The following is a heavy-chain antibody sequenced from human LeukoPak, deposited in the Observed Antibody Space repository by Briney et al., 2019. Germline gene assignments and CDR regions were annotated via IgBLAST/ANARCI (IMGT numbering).Heavy chain of an antibody. Sequence: VASVKVSCKASGYTFTGYYMHWVRQAPGQGLEWMGWINPNSGGTNYAQKFQGRVTMTRDTSISTAYMELSRLRSDDTAVYYCAGYYDFWSGYYSFDYWGQGTLVTVSS. V-gene: IGHV1-2*02. CDR2: INPNSGGT. CDR3: AGYYDFWSGYYSFDY. CDR1: GYTFTGYY. D-gene: IGHD3-3*01. J-gene: IGHJ4*02.